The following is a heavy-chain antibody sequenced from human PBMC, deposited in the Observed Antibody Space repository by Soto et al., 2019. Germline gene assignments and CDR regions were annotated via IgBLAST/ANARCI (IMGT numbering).Heavy chain of an antibody. CDR2: IGASGGNT. Sequence: EVQLLESGGNLVQPGGSLRLSCAASGLTLSSYAMSWVRQAPGKGLEWVSGIGASGGNTYYADSVKGRFTISRDNSKNTLYLQMNSLRAEDTAVYYCAKDSRAYCGGDCPTPFDYWGQGTLVTVSS. V-gene: IGHV3-23*01. CDR3: AKDSRAYCGGDCPTPFDY. J-gene: IGHJ4*02. D-gene: IGHD2-21*02. CDR1: GLTLSSYA.